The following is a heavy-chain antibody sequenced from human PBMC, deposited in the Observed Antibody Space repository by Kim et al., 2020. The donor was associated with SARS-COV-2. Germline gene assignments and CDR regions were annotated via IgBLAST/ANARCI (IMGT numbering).Heavy chain of an antibody. V-gene: IGHV4-59*01. CDR3: AGTPYSSSWFYYYYGMDV. J-gene: IGHJ6*02. D-gene: IGHD6-13*01. Sequence: KSRVTISVDTSKNQFSLKLSSVTAADTAVYYCAGTPYSSSWFYYYYGMDVWGQGTTVTVSS.